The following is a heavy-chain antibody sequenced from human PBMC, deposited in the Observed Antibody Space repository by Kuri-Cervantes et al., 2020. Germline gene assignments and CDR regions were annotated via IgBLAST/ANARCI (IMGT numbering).Heavy chain of an antibody. CDR1: GYTLTEVS. D-gene: IGHD3-10*02. V-gene: IGHV1-24*01. CDR2: FDPEDGEA. Sequence: ASVKVSCKVSGYTLTEVSIHWVRQVPGKGPEWMGGFDPEDGEAIYAQKFQGRVTMTEDTSTDTAYMELSSLTSEDTAIYYCATDNYHVGPWGPGTLVTVSS. J-gene: IGHJ1*01. CDR3: ATDNYHVGP.